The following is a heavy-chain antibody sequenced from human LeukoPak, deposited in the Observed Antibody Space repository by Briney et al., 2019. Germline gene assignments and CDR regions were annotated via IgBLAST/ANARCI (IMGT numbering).Heavy chain of an antibody. Sequence: PGGSLRLSCAASGFTFDDYAMHWVRQAPGKGLEWVSGISWNSGDIGYADSVKGRFTISRDNGKNSLYLQMNSLRAEDTALYYCAKVSGYSYGFFDSWGQGTLVTVSS. J-gene: IGHJ4*02. CDR2: ISWNSGDI. CDR1: GFTFDDYA. D-gene: IGHD5-18*01. V-gene: IGHV3-9*01. CDR3: AKVSGYSYGFFDS.